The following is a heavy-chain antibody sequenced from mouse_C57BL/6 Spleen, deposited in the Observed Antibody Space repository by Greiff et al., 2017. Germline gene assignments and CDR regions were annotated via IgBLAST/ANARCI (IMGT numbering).Heavy chain of an antibody. V-gene: IGHV14-1*01. CDR3: TLPSYDGYYGAY. Sequence: VQLQQSGAELVRPGASVKLSCTASGFNIKDYYMHWVKQRPEQGLEWIGRIDPEDGDTGYAPKFQGKATMTADTSSNTAYLQLSILTPEDTSVDYWTLPSYDGYYGAYWGQGTLGTVSA. CDR1: GFNIKDYY. CDR2: IDPEDGDT. D-gene: IGHD2-3*01. J-gene: IGHJ3*01.